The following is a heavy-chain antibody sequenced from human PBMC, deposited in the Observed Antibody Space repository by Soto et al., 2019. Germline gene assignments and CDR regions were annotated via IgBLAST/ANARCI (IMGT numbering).Heavy chain of an antibody. J-gene: IGHJ5*02. D-gene: IGHD1-26*01. CDR3: ARRLLNSFYWFDP. Sequence: ASVKISCKASGYTFTSYDINWVRQATGQGLEWMGRMNPNSGNTGYAQKFQGRVTMTRNTSISTAYMELSSLRSEDTAVYYCARRLLNSFYWFDPWGQGTLVT. CDR2: MNPNSGNT. V-gene: IGHV1-8*01. CDR1: GYTFTSYD.